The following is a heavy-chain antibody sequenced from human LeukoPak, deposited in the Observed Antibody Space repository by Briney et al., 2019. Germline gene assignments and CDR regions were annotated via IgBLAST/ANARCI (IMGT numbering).Heavy chain of an antibody. CDR2: ISSSSSYI. Sequence: GGSLRLSCAASGFTFSSYSMNWVRQAPGKGLEWVSSISSSSSYIYYADSVKGRFTISRDNAKNSLYLQMNSLRAEDTAVYYCAREEWFGELTEVRWFDPWGQGTLVTVSS. V-gene: IGHV3-21*01. D-gene: IGHD3-10*01. J-gene: IGHJ5*02. CDR1: GFTFSSYS. CDR3: AREEWFGELTEVRWFDP.